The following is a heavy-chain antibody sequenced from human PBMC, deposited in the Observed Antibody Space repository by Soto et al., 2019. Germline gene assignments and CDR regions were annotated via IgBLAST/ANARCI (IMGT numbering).Heavy chain of an antibody. D-gene: IGHD1-26*01. CDR2: ISYDGSKK. J-gene: IGHJ3*02. V-gene: IGHV3-30-3*01. CDR1: GFTFSSYA. CDR3: ARNQWELPRIDAFDI. Sequence: QVQLVESGGGVVQPGRSLRLSCAASGFTFSSYAMYWVRQAPGKGLEWVAVISYDGSKKYYADSVKGRFTISRDNSKNTLYLQMNSLRGEDTAVYYCARNQWELPRIDAFDIWGQGTMVIVSS.